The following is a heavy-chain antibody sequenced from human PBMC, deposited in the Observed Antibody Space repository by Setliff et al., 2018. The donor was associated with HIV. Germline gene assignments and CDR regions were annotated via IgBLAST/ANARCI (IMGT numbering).Heavy chain of an antibody. Sequence: GGSLRLSCAASGFSFSDYYMSWIRQAPGKGLECISYISDSDTDIYYADSVRGRFTISRDNAKNSLYLQMNSLRAEDTAVYYCARFANYYHTSGYGWFDPWGQETQVTVSS. CDR1: GFSFSDYY. D-gene: IGHD3-22*01. CDR3: ARFANYYHTSGYGWFDP. CDR2: ISDSDTDI. V-gene: IGHV3-11*01. J-gene: IGHJ5*02.